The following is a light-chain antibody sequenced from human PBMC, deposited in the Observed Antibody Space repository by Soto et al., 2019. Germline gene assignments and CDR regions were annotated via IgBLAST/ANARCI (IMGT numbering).Light chain of an antibody. CDR1: HFVSSTY. V-gene: IGKV3-20*01. CDR3: QQYGISPFT. Sequence: EVVLTQSPGTLSLSPGSRATLSCSFSHFVSSTYLAWYQQRPGQAPRLLIYGASSRATGIPDRFSGGGSETDFTLTISRLESEDSAVYYCQQYGISPFTFGGGTKVDIK. CDR2: GAS. J-gene: IGKJ4*01.